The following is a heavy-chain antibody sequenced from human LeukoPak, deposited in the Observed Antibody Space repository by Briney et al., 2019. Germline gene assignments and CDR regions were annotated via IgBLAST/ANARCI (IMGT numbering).Heavy chain of an antibody. J-gene: IGHJ4*02. D-gene: IGHD6-6*01. Sequence: GGSLRLSCAASGFTFSNYAMSWVRQAPGKGLEWVSVISSSGGSTYYADSVKGRFTIYRDNTKNSLYLQMNSLRAEDTAVYYCAKDQSLYSSSSSYWGERALVTPSS. CDR3: AKDQSLYSSSSSY. CDR1: GFTFSNYA. CDR2: ISSSGGST. V-gene: IGHV3-23*01.